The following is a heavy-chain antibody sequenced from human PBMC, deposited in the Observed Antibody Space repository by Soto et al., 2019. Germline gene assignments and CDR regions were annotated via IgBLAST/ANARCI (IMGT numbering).Heavy chain of an antibody. D-gene: IGHD2-2*01. V-gene: IGHV3-72*01. CDR1: GFTFSDPY. CDR2: TRNKVDSYTT. CDR3: DRTRRGLGLDV. Sequence: GGSLRLSCAASGFTFSDPYMDWVRQAPGKGLEWVGRTRNKVDSYTTEYAASVKGRFTISRDDSKNSLYLQMNSLKTEDTAVYYCDRTRRGLGLDVWGQGTTVTVSS. J-gene: IGHJ6*02.